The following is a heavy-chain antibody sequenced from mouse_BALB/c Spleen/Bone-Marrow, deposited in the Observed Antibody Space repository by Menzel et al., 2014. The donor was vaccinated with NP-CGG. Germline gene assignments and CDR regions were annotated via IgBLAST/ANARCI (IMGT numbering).Heavy chain of an antibody. CDR2: IWAGGST. J-gene: IGHJ2*01. V-gene: IGHV2-9*02. CDR1: GFSLTSYG. CDR3: ARDNYGSRVFDY. D-gene: IGHD1-1*01. Sequence: VKLQESGPGLVAPSQSLSITCTVSGFSLTSYGVHWVRQPPGKGLEWLGVIWAGGSTNYNSALMSRLSISKDNSKSXVFLKMNSLQTDDTAMYYCARDNYGSRVFDYWGQGTTLTVSS.